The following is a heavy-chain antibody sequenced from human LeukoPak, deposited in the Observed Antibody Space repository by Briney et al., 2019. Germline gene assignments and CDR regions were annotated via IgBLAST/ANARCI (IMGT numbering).Heavy chain of an antibody. CDR2: IYYSGST. CDR3: ARDQTGSEGIIDY. Sequence: SETLSLTCTVSGGSISSYYWSWIRQPPGKGLEGIGYIYYSGSTNYNPSLKSRGTISVDTSKNQFSLKLSSVTAADTAVYYCARDQTGSEGIIDYWGQGTLVTVSS. J-gene: IGHJ4*02. D-gene: IGHD3-10*01. V-gene: IGHV4-59*01. CDR1: GGSISSYY.